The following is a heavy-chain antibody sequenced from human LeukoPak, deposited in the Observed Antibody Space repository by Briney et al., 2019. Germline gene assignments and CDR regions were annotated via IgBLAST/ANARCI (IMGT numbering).Heavy chain of an antibody. J-gene: IGHJ4*02. CDR2: IYHSGST. V-gene: IGHV4-38-2*02. Sequence: PSETLSLTCTVSGYSISSGYYWGWIRQPPGKGLEWIGSIYHSGSTYYNPSLKSRVTISVDTSKNQFSLKLSSVTAADTAVYYCARVKVAAAGQSDYWGQGTLVTVSS. CDR1: GYSISSGYY. D-gene: IGHD6-13*01. CDR3: ARVKVAAAGQSDY.